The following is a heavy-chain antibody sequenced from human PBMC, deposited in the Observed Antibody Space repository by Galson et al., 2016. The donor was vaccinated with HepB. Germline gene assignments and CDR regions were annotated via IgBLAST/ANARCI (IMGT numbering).Heavy chain of an antibody. D-gene: IGHD1-26*01. J-gene: IGHJ3*02. CDR3: AGPRAIVGNTPDAFDM. V-gene: IGHV1-18*01. CDR1: GYTFKNYG. CDR2: IIAYNANT. Sequence: SVKVSCKASGYTFKNYGISWVRQAPGQGLEWMGWIIAYNANTNYAQKFQGRVTITTDTSANTAYMELRSLRSDDTAVYYCAGPRAIVGNTPDAFDMWGHGTMVAVSS.